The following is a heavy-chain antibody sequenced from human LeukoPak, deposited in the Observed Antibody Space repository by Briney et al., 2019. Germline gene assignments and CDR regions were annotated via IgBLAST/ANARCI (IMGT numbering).Heavy chain of an antibody. CDR1: GFTFNTYG. D-gene: IGHD2-2*01. CDR3: AKAAYCTSTSCHFSGYAQRPLDS. Sequence: GGSLRLSCVASGFTFNTYGMHWVRQGPGQGLEGVAGISNDGSSKDYADSVKGRFTISRDKSKNTVYLQMNRLRVEDTAVYYCAKAAYCTSTSCHFSGYAQRPLDSWGQGTLVTVSS. V-gene: IGHV3-30*18. CDR2: ISNDGSSK. J-gene: IGHJ4*02.